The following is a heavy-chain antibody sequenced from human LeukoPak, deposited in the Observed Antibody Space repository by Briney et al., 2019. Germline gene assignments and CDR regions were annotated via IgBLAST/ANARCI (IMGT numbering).Heavy chain of an antibody. D-gene: IGHD2-2*01. CDR1: GFTFSSYG. V-gene: IGHV3-30*18. CDR3: AKADCSTTSCYFDP. J-gene: IGHJ5*02. Sequence: GRSLRLSCAASGFTFSSYGMHWVRQAPGKGLEWVAVISYDGSNKYYADSVKGRFTISRDNSKNTLYLQMNSLRAEDMAVYYCAKADCSTTSCYFDPWGQGTLVTVSS. CDR2: ISYDGSNK.